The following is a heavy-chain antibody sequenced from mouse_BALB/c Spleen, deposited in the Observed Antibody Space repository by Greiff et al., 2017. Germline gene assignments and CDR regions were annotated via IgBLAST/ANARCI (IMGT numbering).Heavy chain of an antibody. V-gene: IGHV4-1*02. CDR1: GFAFSRYW. Sequence: EVPLQESGGGLVQPGGSLKLSCAASGFAFSRYWMCWVRQAPGKGLEWIGEINPDSSTINYTPSLKDKFIISRDNTKNTLYLQMSKVRSEDTAVDYCARRHYGRSWFAYWGQGTLVTVSA. J-gene: IGHJ3*01. CDR3: ARRHYGRSWFAY. CDR2: INPDSSTI. D-gene: IGHD1-1*01.